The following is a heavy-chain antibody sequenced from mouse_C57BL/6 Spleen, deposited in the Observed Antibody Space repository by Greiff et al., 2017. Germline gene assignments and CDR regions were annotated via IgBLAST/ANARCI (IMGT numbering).Heavy chain of an antibody. Sequence: EVKLVESGGGLVKPGGSLKLSCAASGFTFSDYGMHWVRQAPEKGLEWVAYISSGSSTIYYADTVKGRFTISRDNAKNTLFLQMTSLWSEDTAMYYCARGDYDGYYFDDWGQGTTLTVSS. D-gene: IGHD2-4*01. V-gene: IGHV5-17*01. CDR1: GFTFSDYG. CDR3: ARGDYDGYYFDD. J-gene: IGHJ2*01. CDR2: ISSGSSTI.